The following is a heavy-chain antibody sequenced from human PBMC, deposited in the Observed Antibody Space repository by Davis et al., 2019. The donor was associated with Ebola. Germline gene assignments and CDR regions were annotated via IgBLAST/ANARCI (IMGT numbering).Heavy chain of an antibody. CDR1: GFTFSSHW. V-gene: IGHV3-74*01. J-gene: IGHJ4*02. CDR2: INGDGTYT. D-gene: IGHD2-21*01. CDR3: VREFGGGGTTGTFGF. Sequence: GESLKISCAASGFTFSSHWIHWVRQVPGKGLLWLSHINGDGTYTTYADFVRGRFTVSRDNAKSTIYLQMDSLRTDDTAVYYCVREFGGGGTTGTFGFWGQGTLVTVSS.